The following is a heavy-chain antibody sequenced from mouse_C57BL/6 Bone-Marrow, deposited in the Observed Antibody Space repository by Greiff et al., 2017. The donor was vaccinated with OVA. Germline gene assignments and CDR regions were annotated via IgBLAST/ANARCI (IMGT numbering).Heavy chain of an antibody. V-gene: IGHV2-2*01. Sequence: QVQLQQSGPGLVQPSQSLSITCTVSGFSFTSYGVHWVRQSPGKGLEWLGVIWSGGSTDYNAAFISRLSISKDNSKSQVFFKMNSLQADDTAIYYCASFYYGYDVEDYFDYWGQGTTLTVSS. CDR1: GFSFTSYG. CDR2: IWSGGST. J-gene: IGHJ2*01. D-gene: IGHD2-2*01. CDR3: ASFYYGYDVEDYFDY.